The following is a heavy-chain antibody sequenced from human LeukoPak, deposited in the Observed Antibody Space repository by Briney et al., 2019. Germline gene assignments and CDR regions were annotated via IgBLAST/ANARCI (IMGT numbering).Heavy chain of an antibody. CDR1: GFTFSTNA. Sequence: PGGSLRFSCAASGFTFSTNAMTWVRQAPGKGLEWVSAISGSGGTTYYADSVKGRFTISRDNSKNTLYLQMNSLRAEDTAVYYCAKAQVRGVITMEDYWGQGTLVSVSS. J-gene: IGHJ4*02. CDR2: ISGSGGTT. V-gene: IGHV3-23*01. CDR3: AKAQVRGVITMEDY. D-gene: IGHD3-10*01.